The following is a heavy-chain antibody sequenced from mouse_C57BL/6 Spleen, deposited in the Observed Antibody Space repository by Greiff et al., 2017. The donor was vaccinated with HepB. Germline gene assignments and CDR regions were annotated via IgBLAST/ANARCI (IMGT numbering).Heavy chain of an antibody. J-gene: IGHJ1*03. D-gene: IGHD3-1*01. CDR2: IDPENGDT. V-gene: IGHV14-4*01. Sequence: EVQLQQSGAELVRPGASVKLSCTASGFNIKDDYMHWVKQRPEQGLEWIGWIDPENGDTEYASKFQGKATITADTSSNTADLQLSSLTSEDTAVYYCIIGRRGYFDVWGTGTTVTVSS. CDR3: IIGRRGYFDV. CDR1: GFNIKDDY.